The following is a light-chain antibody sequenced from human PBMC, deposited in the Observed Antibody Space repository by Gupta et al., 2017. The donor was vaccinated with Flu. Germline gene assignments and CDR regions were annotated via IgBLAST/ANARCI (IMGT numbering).Light chain of an antibody. CDR3: LQALKNPSVFT. Sequence: SSSQSRLRSDGNNKLDWYLQKPRQCPQLLLYLGCNRACGVADRFSGSGSGTGFTLKISRVEAEDVGVYYCLQALKNPSVFTFGPGTKVDI. CDR2: LGC. V-gene: IGKV2-28*01. CDR1: QSRLRSDGNNK. J-gene: IGKJ3*01.